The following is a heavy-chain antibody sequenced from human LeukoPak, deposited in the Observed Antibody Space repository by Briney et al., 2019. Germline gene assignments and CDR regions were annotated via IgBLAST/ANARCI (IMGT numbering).Heavy chain of an antibody. Sequence: GRTLRLSCAASGFTPSRYSMNWAREAPGKGLEWVSSISSGISYIYYAESVKGRFAFSRENDKTSLYLQMNSVGAEETAVYYCARSPYGGTTAGYYSDGWGERTLVTVS. J-gene: IGHJ4*02. CDR1: GFTPSRYS. CDR3: ARSPYGGTTAGYYSDG. V-gene: IGHV3-21*06. D-gene: IGHD6-13*01. CDR2: ISSGISYI.